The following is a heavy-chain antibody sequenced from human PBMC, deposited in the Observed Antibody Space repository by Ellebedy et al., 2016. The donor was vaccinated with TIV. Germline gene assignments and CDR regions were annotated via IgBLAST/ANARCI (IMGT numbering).Heavy chain of an antibody. CDR1: GGTFNSHA. CDR3: ARARDYSRGGRYPIYFFDS. D-gene: IGHD2-15*01. V-gene: IGHV1-69*13. Sequence: SVKVSCKASGGTFNSHAISWVRQAPGQGLEWMGGITGMFRTVTYAQKFQGRVTITADESTSTTYMALSSLRSEDTAVYYCARARDYSRGGRYPIYFFDSWGQGTLVTVSS. CDR2: ITGMFRTV. J-gene: IGHJ4*02.